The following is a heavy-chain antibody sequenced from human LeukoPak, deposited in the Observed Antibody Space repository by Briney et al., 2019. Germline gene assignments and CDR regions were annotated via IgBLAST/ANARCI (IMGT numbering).Heavy chain of an antibody. V-gene: IGHV3-53*01. Sequence: GSLRLSCAASGFTVSSNYMSWVRQAPGKGLEWVSVIYSGGSTYYADSVKGRFTISRDSAKNTLYLQMNSLRAEDTAVYYCTRDRFYAMDAWGQGTTVTVSS. CDR2: IYSGGST. CDR3: TRDRFYAMDA. J-gene: IGHJ6*02. CDR1: GFTVSSNY.